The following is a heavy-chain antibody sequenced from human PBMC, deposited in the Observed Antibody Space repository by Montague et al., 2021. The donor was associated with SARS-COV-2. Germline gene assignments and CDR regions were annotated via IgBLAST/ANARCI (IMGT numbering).Heavy chain of an antibody. J-gene: IGHJ6*02. CDR2: IKQDGSEK. CDR3: ARDFYGSGSSYYYYGMDV. D-gene: IGHD3-10*01. Sequence: SLRLSCAASGFTFSSYWMSWVRQAPGKGLEWAANIKQDGSEKYYVDSVKGRFTISRDNAKNSLYLQMNSLRAEDTAVYYCARDFYGSGSSYYYYGMDVWDQGTTVTVSS. CDR1: GFTFSSYW. V-gene: IGHV3-7*01.